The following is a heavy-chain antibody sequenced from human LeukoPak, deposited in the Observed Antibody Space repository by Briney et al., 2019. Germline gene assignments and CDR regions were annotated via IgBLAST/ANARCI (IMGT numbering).Heavy chain of an antibody. CDR3: ARHSRYSYDYFDY. J-gene: IGHJ4*02. V-gene: IGHV4-39*01. D-gene: IGHD5-18*01. CDR1: GGSISSSSYY. CDR2: IYYSGST. Sequence: PSETLSLTCTVSGGSISSSSYYWGWIRQPPGKGLEWIGSIYYSGSTYYNPSLKSRVTISVDTSKNQFSLKLSSVTAADTAVYYCARHSRYSYDYFDYWGQGTLVTVSS.